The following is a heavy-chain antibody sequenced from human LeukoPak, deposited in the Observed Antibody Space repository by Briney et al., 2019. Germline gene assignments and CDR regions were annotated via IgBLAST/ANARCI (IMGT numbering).Heavy chain of an antibody. J-gene: IGHJ6*03. V-gene: IGHV3-23*01. CDR1: GFTFSSYA. CDR3: AKGGANMVRGVITMDV. D-gene: IGHD3-10*01. CDR2: ISGSGGST. Sequence: GGSLRLSCAASGFTFSSYAMSWVRQAPGKGLEWVSAISGSGGSTYYADSVKGRFTISRDNSKNTLYLQMNSLRAEDPAVYYCAKGGANMVRGVITMDVWGKGTTVTVSS.